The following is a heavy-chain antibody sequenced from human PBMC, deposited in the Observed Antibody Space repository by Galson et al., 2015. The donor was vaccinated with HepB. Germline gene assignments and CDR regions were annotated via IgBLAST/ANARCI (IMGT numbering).Heavy chain of an antibody. J-gene: IGHJ4*02. CDR2: IREDGGET. V-gene: IGHV3-7*03. D-gene: IGHD3-22*01. CDR3: ARDSETGLYYGSRFDY. CDR1: GFTFRRFS. Sequence: SLRLSCAASGFTFRRFSMTWVRQAPGKGLEWVANIREDGGETNYVDSVKGRFAISRDNAKNSLYLQMDSLRAEDTAVYYCARDSETGLYYGSRFDYWGQGTLVTVSS.